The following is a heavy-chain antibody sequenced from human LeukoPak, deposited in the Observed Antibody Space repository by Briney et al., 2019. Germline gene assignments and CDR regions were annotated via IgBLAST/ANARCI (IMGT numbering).Heavy chain of an antibody. CDR1: GFTFSSSW. CDR3: AKSLATGWYVNEY. J-gene: IGHJ4*02. V-gene: IGHV3-7*05. D-gene: IGHD6-19*01. CDR2: IKHDGSEE. Sequence: AGGSLRLSCVASGFTFSSSWMSWVRQAPGRGLEWLANIKHDGSEEFYVDSLKGRFTISRNNSKDTLYLQMSSLRVEDTAVYYCAKSLATGWYVNEYWGQGTLVTVSS.